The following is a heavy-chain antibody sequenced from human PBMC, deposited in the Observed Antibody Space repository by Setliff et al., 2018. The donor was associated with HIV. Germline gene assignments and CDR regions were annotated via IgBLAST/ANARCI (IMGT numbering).Heavy chain of an antibody. D-gene: IGHD2-2*01. V-gene: IGHV5-51*01. CDR2: IFPGDSDT. Sequence: GESLKISCKASGYSFTNYWIGWVRQMPGKGLEWMGIIFPGDSDTRYSPSFQGQVTISADTSISTAYLQWRSLKASDTAMYYCARQPGRAAMGRENYYYYYMDVWGKGTTVTVSS. J-gene: IGHJ6*03. CDR3: ARQPGRAAMGRENYYYYYMDV. CDR1: GYSFTNYW.